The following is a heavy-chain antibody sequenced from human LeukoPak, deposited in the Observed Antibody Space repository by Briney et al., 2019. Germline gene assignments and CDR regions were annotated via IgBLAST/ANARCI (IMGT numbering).Heavy chain of an antibody. J-gene: IGHJ4*02. D-gene: IGHD2-2*01. CDR2: IYSGGST. Sequence: GGSLRLSCAASGFTFSSYGMSWVRQAPGKGLEWVSLIYSGGSTYYADSVKGRFTISRDNSKNTLFLQMNSLRAEDTAIYYCAKDMGYCSSATCYGLDYWGQGTLVTVSS. CDR3: AKDMGYCSSATCYGLDY. CDR1: GFTFSSYG. V-gene: IGHV3-23*03.